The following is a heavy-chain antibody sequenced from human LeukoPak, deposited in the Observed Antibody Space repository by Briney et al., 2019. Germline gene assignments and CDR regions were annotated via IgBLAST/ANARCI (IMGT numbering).Heavy chain of an antibody. J-gene: IGHJ5*02. D-gene: IGHD4-11*01. V-gene: IGHV3-74*01. CDR1: GFTFNSYW. Sequence: GGSLRLSCAASGFTFNSYWMHWVRQAPGKGLVWVSRINVEGTRTDYADSVRGRFTISRDNAKNTLYLQMNSLTAEDTAIYYCARSMGGSNDLWGQGTLVSVSS. CDR2: INVEGTRT. CDR3: ARSMGGSNDL.